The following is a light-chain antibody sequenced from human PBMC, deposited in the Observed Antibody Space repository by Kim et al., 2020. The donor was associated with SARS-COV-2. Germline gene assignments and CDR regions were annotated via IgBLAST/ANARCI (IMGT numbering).Light chain of an antibody. CDR3: QQYDVLPPNT. Sequence: ASVGDGVTITCQASQDIVYYLNWYQQKPGKAPKLLIYDASNLESGVPSRFSGSGYGTDFTLTISSLQPEDIATYYCQQYDVLPPNTFGQGTKLEI. CDR1: QDIVYY. V-gene: IGKV1-33*01. CDR2: DAS. J-gene: IGKJ2*01.